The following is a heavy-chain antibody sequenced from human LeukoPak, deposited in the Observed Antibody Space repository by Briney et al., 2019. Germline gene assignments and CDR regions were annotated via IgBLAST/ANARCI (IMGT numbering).Heavy chain of an antibody. V-gene: IGHV4-61*02. J-gene: IGHJ3*02. CDR2: IYISGST. CDR3: AREPHSSGSYSGDAFDI. CDR1: GGSINSGSYF. Sequence: SETLSLTCTVSGGSINSGSYFWSWIRQPAGKGLEWIGRIYISGSTNYNASPKSRVTISIDTSKNQLSLKLSSVTAADTAVYYCAREPHSSGSYSGDAFDIWGQGTMVTVSS. D-gene: IGHD1-26*01.